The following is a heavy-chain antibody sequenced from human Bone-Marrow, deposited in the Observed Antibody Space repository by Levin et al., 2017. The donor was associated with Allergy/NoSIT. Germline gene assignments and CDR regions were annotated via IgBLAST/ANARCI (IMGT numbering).Heavy chain of an antibody. V-gene: IGHV3-21*01. CDR1: GFSFSTFT. J-gene: IGHJ4*02. CDR2: ISSSGRDI. D-gene: IGHD1-26*01. CDR3: ARLSGTFRLDY. Sequence: GESLKISCAASGFSFSTFTMTWVRQAPGRGLEWVSYISSSGRDIYYGDSLKGRITISRDNTKNSVYLQMNSLRAEDTAVYYCARLSGTFRLDYWGQGILVTVSS.